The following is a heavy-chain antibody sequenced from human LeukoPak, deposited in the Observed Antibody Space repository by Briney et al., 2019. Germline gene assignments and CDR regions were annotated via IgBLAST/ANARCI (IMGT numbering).Heavy chain of an antibody. Sequence: SVKVSCKASGGTSSSYAISWVRQAPGQGLEWMGRIIPIFGTANYAQKFQGRVTITTDESASTAYMELSSLRSEDTAVYYCARDPYSSGWYSSYYYYYMDVWGKGTTVTVSS. CDR3: ARDPYSSGWYSSYYYYYMDV. D-gene: IGHD6-19*01. CDR1: GGTSSSYA. V-gene: IGHV1-69*05. CDR2: IIPIFGTA. J-gene: IGHJ6*03.